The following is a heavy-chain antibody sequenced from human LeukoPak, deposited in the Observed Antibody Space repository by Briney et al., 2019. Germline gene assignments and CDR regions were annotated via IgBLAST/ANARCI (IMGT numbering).Heavy chain of an antibody. J-gene: IGHJ4*02. CDR2: ISGSGGST. V-gene: IGHV3-23*01. CDR1: GFGFSRYW. Sequence: PGGSLRLSCAASGFGFSRYWMHWVRQAPGKGLEWVSAISGSGGSTYYADSVKGRFTISRDNSKNTLYLQMNSLRAEDTAVYYCAKDIRAYSSGWYWFDYWGQGTLVTVSS. CDR3: AKDIRAYSSGWYWFDY. D-gene: IGHD6-19*01.